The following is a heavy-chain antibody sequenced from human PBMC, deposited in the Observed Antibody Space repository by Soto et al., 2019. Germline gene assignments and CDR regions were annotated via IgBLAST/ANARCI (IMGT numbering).Heavy chain of an antibody. J-gene: IGHJ6*02. Sequence: PSQTLSLTCAISGDSVSSNSAAWNWIRQSPSRGLEWLGRTYYRSKWYNDYAVSVKSRITINPDTSKNQFSLQLNSVTPEDTAVYYCARGSGLGYDFWSGYYYYYYGMDVWRQGTTVTVSS. CDR3: ARGSGLGYDFWSGYYYYYYGMDV. V-gene: IGHV6-1*01. D-gene: IGHD3-3*01. CDR2: TYYRSKWYN. CDR1: GDSVSSNSAA.